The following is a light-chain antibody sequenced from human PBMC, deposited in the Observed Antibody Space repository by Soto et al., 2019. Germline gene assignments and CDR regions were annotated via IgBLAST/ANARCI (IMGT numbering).Light chain of an antibody. CDR3: QQYDSYSPL. CDR2: KAS. V-gene: IGKV1-5*03. CDR1: QSISSW. J-gene: IGKJ2*01. Sequence: DIQMTQSPSTLSASVGDRVSITCRASQSISSWLAWYQQKPGKAPKLLIYKASILESGVTSRFSGSGSGTEFTLAIMSLQPDDFATYYYQQYDSYSPLFGQGTKLVIK.